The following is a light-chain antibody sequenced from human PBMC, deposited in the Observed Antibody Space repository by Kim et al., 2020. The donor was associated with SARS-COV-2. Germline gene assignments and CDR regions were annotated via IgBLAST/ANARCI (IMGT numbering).Light chain of an antibody. Sequence: ELTQPPSASGTPGQRATISCSGNSSNIGSNAVTWCQQLPGTAPKLLIYNINQRPSGVPDRFSGSKSDTSASLAISGLQSEVEAEYYCAVWDDSLNGVVFGGGTQLTVL. CDR3: AVWDDSLNGVV. J-gene: IGLJ2*01. CDR1: SSNIGSNA. CDR2: NIN. V-gene: IGLV1-44*01.